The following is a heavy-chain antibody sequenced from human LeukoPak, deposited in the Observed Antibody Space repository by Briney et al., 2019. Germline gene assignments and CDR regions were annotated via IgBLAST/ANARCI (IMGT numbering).Heavy chain of an antibody. CDR2: INPSGGST. CDR3: AREGRAYCGGDCYVAYFDY. J-gene: IGHJ4*02. V-gene: IGHV1-46*01. Sequence: GASVKVSCKASGYTFTSYYMHWVRQAPGQGLEWMGIINPSGGSTSYAQKFQGRVTMTRDMSTSTVYMGLSSLRSEDTAVYYCAREGRAYCGGDCYVAYFDYWGQGTLVTVSS. D-gene: IGHD2-21*02. CDR1: GYTFTSYY.